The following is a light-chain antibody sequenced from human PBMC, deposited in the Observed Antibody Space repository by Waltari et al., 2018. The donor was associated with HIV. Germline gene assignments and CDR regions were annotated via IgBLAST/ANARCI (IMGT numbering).Light chain of an antibody. CDR1: GAEVGAYNY. V-gene: IGLV2-14*03. CDR2: DVA. J-gene: IGLJ2*01. CDR3: SSYTTFNTII. Sequence: QSVLTQPPSASGSPGQSITISCAGTGAEVGAYNYVAWYQKLPDTVPKLIIYDVASRPSGVSDRFSGSKSGNTASLTISGLQAEDAGDYYCSSYTTFNTIIFGGGTKLTVL.